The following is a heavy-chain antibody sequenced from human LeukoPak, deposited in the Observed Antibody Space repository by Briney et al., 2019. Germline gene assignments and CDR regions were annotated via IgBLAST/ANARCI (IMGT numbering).Heavy chain of an antibody. D-gene: IGHD3-22*01. Sequence: KTGGSLRLSCVASGFTVSDHYIDWVRQAPGKGLEWIGSIYYSGSTYYNPSLKSRVTISVDTSKNQFSLKLSSVTAADTAVYYCARPPITSGYYFEPIAFDIWGQGTMVTVSS. CDR3: ARPPITSGYYFEPIAFDI. CDR2: IYYSGST. J-gene: IGHJ3*02. CDR1: GFTVSDHY. V-gene: IGHV4-39*01.